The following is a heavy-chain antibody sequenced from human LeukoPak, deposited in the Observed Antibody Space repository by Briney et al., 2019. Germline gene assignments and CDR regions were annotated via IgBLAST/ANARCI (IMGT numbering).Heavy chain of an antibody. D-gene: IGHD2-8*01. V-gene: IGHV1-46*01. CDR2: INPSGGST. CDR3: ARWGGVGMDV. Sequence: ASVNVSCKASGYTFTRYYMHWVRQAPGQGLEWMGIINPSGGSTSYAQKFQGRVIMNRDTSTSTVYMELSSLRSEDTAVYYCARWGGVGMDVWGQGTTLIVSS. J-gene: IGHJ6*02. CDR1: GYTFTRYY.